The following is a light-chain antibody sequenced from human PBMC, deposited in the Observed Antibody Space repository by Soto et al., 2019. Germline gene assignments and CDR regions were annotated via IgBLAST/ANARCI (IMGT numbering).Light chain of an antibody. J-gene: IGLJ1*01. CDR3: CLYAVTFYV. Sequence: QSALTQPRSVSGSPGQSVTISCTGTSIDVGTYDFVSWYQQHPGKAPRLMIFDVSERPSGVPDRFSGSKSGNTASLTISGLQAEDEADYYCCLYAVTFYVFXTGTKVTVL. CDR2: DVS. V-gene: IGLV2-11*01. CDR1: SIDVGTYDF.